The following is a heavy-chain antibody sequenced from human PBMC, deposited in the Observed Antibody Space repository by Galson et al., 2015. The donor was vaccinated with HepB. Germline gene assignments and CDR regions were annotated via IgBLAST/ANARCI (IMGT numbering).Heavy chain of an antibody. D-gene: IGHD6-19*01. CDR3: ARGGGSGWYPRSSLHRYSSHLGGYSLRKYYYGMDV. Sequence: SLRLSCAASGFTVSSNYMSWVRQAPGKGLEWVSVIYSGGSTYYADSVKGRFTISRDNSKNTLYLQMNSLRAEDTAVYYCARGGGSGWYPRSSLHRYSSHLGGYSLRKYYYGMDVWGQGTTVTVSS. CDR2: IYSGGST. CDR1: GFTVSSNY. J-gene: IGHJ6*02. V-gene: IGHV3-66*01.